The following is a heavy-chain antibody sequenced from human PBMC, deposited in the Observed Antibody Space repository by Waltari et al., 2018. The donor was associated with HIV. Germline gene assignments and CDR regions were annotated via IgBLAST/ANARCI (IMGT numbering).Heavy chain of an antibody. J-gene: IGHJ6*02. CDR1: GGSFSRYY. CDR2: INHRGST. D-gene: IGHD2-2*02. V-gene: IGHV4-34*01. CDR3: ARARYCSSTRCYTKGRRNSFYYYALDV. Sequence: QVQLQKWGAGLLKPSEHLPLTCAVYGGSFSRYYWSWIRQPPGKGLAWIGEINHRGSTNYNPSLKSRVIISVDTSMNQFSLKLSSGTAADTAVYYCARARYCSSTRCYTKGRRNSFYYYALDVWGQGTTVTVSS.